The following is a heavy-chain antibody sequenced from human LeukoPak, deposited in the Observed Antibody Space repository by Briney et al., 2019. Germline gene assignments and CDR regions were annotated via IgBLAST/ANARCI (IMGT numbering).Heavy chain of an antibody. CDR2: INPSGGST. V-gene: IGHV1-46*01. D-gene: IGHD4-17*01. Sequence: ASVKVSCKASGYTFTSYYMHWVRQAPGQGLEWMGIINPSGGSTSYAQKFQGRVTMTRDTSTSTVYMELSSLRPEDTAVYYCASTLYGDYPSGWGQGTLVTVSS. CDR3: ASTLYGDYPSG. CDR1: GYTFTSYY. J-gene: IGHJ4*02.